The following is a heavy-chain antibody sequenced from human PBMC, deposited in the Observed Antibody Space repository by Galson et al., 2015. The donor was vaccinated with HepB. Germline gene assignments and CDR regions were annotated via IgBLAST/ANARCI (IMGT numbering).Heavy chain of an antibody. V-gene: IGHV3-30*18. CDR1: GFTFSSYG. CDR2: VSSDGTDR. CDR3: AKEAVGHYDFWSGYYRGGNWFDP. D-gene: IGHD3-3*01. Sequence: SLRLSCAASGFTFSSYGMHWVRQAPGKGLEWVAVVSSDGTDRYYADSVKGRFTISRDNFKNTLSLQMNSLRAEDTAVYYCAKEAVGHYDFWSGYYRGGNWFDPWGQGTLVTVSS. J-gene: IGHJ5*02.